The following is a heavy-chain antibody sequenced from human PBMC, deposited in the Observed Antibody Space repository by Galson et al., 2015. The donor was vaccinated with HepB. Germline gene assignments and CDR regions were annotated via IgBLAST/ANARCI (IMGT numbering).Heavy chain of an antibody. CDR3: TTGNSSSWYEVVY. CDR2: IKSKTEGGTT. J-gene: IGHJ4*02. Sequence: SLRLSCAASGFTFSNVWMSWVRQAPGKGLEWVGRIKSKTEGGTTDYAAPVKGRFTISRDDSKNRLYLQMNSLKTEDTAVYYCTTGNSSSWYEVVYWGRGTLVTVSS. D-gene: IGHD6-19*01. V-gene: IGHV3-15*01. CDR1: GFTFSNVW.